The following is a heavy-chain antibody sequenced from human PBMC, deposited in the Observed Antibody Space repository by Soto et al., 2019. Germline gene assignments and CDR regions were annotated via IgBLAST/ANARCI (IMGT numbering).Heavy chain of an antibody. Sequence: QLQMQESGPGLVKPSETLSLTCTVSGDSISPNNYYWGWIRQPPGKGLEWIGNIYYRGSTYYNPSLKSRVTIAIATSKNQFSLKLSSVTAADTAVYYCARLKGWLHQVFDYWGQGTLVTVSS. CDR3: ARLKGWLHQVFDY. CDR2: IYYRGST. V-gene: IGHV4-39*01. D-gene: IGHD5-12*01. CDR1: GDSISPNNYY. J-gene: IGHJ4*02.